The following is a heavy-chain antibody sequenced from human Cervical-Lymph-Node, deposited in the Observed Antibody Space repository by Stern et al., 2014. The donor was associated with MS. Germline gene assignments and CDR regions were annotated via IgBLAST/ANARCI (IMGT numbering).Heavy chain of an antibody. V-gene: IGHV3-30*04. CDR1: GFTFDNYA. Sequence: VQLLESGGGVVQPGRSLRLSCAASGFTFDNYAMHWVRQPPGKGLEWVAIISYDGTKKYHADSVKGRFTISRDSSRNTLYLQMNSLRAEDTAVYYCTSLPLRNYDYWGQGTLVTVSS. CDR3: TSLPLRNYDY. J-gene: IGHJ4*02. CDR2: ISYDGTKK.